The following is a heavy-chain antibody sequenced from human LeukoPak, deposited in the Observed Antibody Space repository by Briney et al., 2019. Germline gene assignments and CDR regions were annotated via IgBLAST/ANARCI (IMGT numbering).Heavy chain of an antibody. CDR3: AREDGAPIAAANI. J-gene: IGHJ3*02. CDR1: GYIFTSYC. Sequence: ASVKVSCKASGYIFTSYCISWVRQAPGHGLEWMGWISAYNGDTNYVQKLQGRVTMTTDTSTSTAYMELKSLRSDDTAVYYCAREDGAPIAAANIWGLGTKVTVSS. V-gene: IGHV1-18*01. D-gene: IGHD6-13*01. CDR2: ISAYNGDT.